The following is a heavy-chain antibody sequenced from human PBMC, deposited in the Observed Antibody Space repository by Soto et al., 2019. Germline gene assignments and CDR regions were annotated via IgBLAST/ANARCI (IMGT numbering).Heavy chain of an antibody. J-gene: IGHJ6*02. CDR2: IIPIFGTA. CDR1: GGTFSSYA. CDR3: AREVVEYYYYGMDV. V-gene: IGHV1-69*13. Sequence: ASVKVSCKASGGTFSSYAISWVRQAPGQGLEWMGGIIPIFGTASYAQKFQGRVTITADESTSTAYMELSSLRSEDTAVYYCAREVVEYYYYGMDVWGQGTTVTVSS. D-gene: IGHD2-15*01.